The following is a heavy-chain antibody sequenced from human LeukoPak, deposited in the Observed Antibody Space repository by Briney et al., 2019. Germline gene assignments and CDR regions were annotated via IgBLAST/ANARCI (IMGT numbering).Heavy chain of an antibody. V-gene: IGHV3-23*01. CDR3: ANLVVVIA. D-gene: IGHD3-22*01. CDR1: GFKFSDDP. J-gene: IGHJ5*02. CDR2: IRSDSCDE. Sequence: GGSLRLSCIASGFKFSDDPMNWVRQAPGKGLEWVSNIRSDSCDEGYADSVKGRFTISRDNSKNTLYLQMNSLRAEDTAVYYCANLVVVIAWGQGTLVTVSS.